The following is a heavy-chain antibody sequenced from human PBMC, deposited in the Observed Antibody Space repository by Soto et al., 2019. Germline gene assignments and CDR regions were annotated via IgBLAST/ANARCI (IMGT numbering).Heavy chain of an antibody. D-gene: IGHD3-10*01. Sequence: SVKVSCKASGGTFSSYAISWVRQAPGQGLEWMGGIIPIFGTANYAQKFQGRVTITADESTSTAYMELSSLRSEDTAVYYCARDLGRGVNRFDPWGQGTLVTVSS. CDR3: ARDLGRGVNRFDP. CDR2: IIPIFGTA. CDR1: GGTFSSYA. J-gene: IGHJ5*02. V-gene: IGHV1-69*13.